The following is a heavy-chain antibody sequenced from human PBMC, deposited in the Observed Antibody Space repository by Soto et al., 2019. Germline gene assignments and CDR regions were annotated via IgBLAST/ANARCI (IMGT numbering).Heavy chain of an antibody. CDR2: IYYSGST. CDR3: VRDGSGYDPFDY. D-gene: IGHD5-12*01. V-gene: IGHV4-30-4*01. Sequence: SETLSLTCTVSGGSISSGDYYWSWIRQPPGKGLEWIGYIYYSGSTYYNPSLKSRVTISVDTSKNQFSLKLSSVTAADTAVYYCVRDGSGYDPFDYWGQGTLVTVSS. J-gene: IGHJ4*02. CDR1: GGSISSGDYY.